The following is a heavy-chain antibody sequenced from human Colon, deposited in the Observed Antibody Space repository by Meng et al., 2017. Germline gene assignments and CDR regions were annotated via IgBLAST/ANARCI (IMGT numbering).Heavy chain of an antibody. CDR1: GGSFSGFY. Sequence: QGQLDPGGVGLLKPSETLSLTCAVSGGSFSGFYWSWIRQPPGKGLEWIGEIDHFGISNYNSSLKGRLTMSVDTSKKQISLTLTSVTAADTAVYYCATGLRHGDWFDPWGPGTLVTVSS. D-gene: IGHD4-17*01. J-gene: IGHJ5*02. CDR2: IDHFGIS. CDR3: ATGLRHGDWFDP. V-gene: IGHV4-34*01.